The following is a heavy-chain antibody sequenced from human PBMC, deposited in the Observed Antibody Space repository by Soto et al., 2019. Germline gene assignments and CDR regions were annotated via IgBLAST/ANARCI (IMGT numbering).Heavy chain of an antibody. V-gene: IGHV2-5*02. CDR3: AYLPCSGGSCYWFSFSGMDV. D-gene: IGHD2-15*01. CDR1: GFSLNTSGVG. J-gene: IGHJ6*02. CDR2: IYWDDDK. Sequence: QITLKESGPTLVKPTQTLTLTCTFSGFSLNTSGVGVAWIRQPPGKALEWLALIYWDDDKRYRPSLESRLTIXTXTXQNQVVLTMTNMDSVDTATYYCAYLPCSGGSCYWFSFSGMDVWGQGTTVTVSS.